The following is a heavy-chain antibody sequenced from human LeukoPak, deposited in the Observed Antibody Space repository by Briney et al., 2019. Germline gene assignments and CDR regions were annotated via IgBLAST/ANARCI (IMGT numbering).Heavy chain of an antibody. CDR3: ARVWFIAVAGTGAFDI. CDR2: IYDSGST. Sequence: PSETVSLTCTVSGGSISSYYWSWIRQPPGKGLEWIGYIYDSGSTNYNPSLKSRVTISVDTSKNQFSLKLSSVTAADTAVYYCARVWFIAVAGTGAFDIWGQGTMVTASP. J-gene: IGHJ3*02. CDR1: GGSISSYY. V-gene: IGHV4-59*01. D-gene: IGHD6-19*01.